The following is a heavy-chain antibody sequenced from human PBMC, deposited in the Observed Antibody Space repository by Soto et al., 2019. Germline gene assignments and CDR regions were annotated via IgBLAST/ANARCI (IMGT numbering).Heavy chain of an antibody. J-gene: IGHJ3*01. CDR3: ARHRYRQTSNGCAF. V-gene: IGHV3-33*01. CDR1: GFTFSSYG. D-gene: IGHD3-16*02. Sequence: QVQLVESGGGVVQPGRSLRFSCAASGFTFSSYGMHWVRQAPGKGLEWVAVIWYDGSNKYYADSVKGRFTISRDNSISARSLRTNFLLAANTAVYECARHRYRQTSNGCAFWVRGTMDTGSS. CDR2: IWYDGSNK.